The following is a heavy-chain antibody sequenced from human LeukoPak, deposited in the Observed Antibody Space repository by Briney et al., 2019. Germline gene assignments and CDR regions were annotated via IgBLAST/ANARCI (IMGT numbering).Heavy chain of an antibody. V-gene: IGHV4-31*03. CDR1: GGSISSGGYF. J-gene: IGHJ4*02. CDR2: IYYSGNT. D-gene: IGHD6-13*01. CDR3: ARGAAAGDY. Sequence: SETLSLTCTVSGGSISSGGYFWSWIRHHPGKGLEWIGYIYYSGNTYYNPSLKSRVTISVDTSKNQFSLKLTSVTAADTAVYYCARGAAAGDYWSQGTLVTVSS.